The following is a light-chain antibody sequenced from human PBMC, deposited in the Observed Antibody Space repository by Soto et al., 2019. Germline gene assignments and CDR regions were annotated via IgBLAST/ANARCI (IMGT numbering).Light chain of an antibody. V-gene: IGKV1-5*03. CDR3: QQHNSYPRT. Sequence: DIQMTQSPSTLSASVGDRVTITCRASQSISTWLAWYQQKPGKAPKLLIYTASNLERGVPSRFSGSGSGTEFTLTISSLQPDDFATYYCQQHNSYPRTSGQGTKVEIK. CDR1: QSISTW. CDR2: TAS. J-gene: IGKJ1*01.